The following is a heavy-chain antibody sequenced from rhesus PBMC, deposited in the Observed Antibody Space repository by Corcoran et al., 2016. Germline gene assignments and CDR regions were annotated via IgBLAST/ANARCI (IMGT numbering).Heavy chain of an antibody. J-gene: IGHJ4*01. CDR2: ISSDSSYI. CDR1: GFTFSDYY. CDR3: TRALYNDY. D-gene: IGHD1-44*01. V-gene: IGHV3S16*01. Sequence: EVQLVESGGGLVQPGGSLRLSCAASGFTFSDYYMSWVRQAPGKGVEWVSSISSDSSYIYYADAVKGRFTSARDNAKNSLSLQMNSLKTEDTAVYYCTRALYNDYGGQGVLVTVSS.